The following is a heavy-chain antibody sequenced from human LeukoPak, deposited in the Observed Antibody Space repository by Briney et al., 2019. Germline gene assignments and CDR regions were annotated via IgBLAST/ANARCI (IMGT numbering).Heavy chain of an antibody. Sequence: NPSETLSLTCAVYGGSFSGYYWSWIRQPPGKGLEWIGEINHSGSTNYNPSLKSRVTISVDTSKNQFSLKLSSVTAADTAVYYCARGPYYDFWSGYYPNYYYYGMDVWGQGTTVTVSS. V-gene: IGHV4-34*01. CDR3: ARGPYYDFWSGYYPNYYYYGMDV. CDR2: INHSGST. CDR1: GGSFSGYY. J-gene: IGHJ6*02. D-gene: IGHD3-3*01.